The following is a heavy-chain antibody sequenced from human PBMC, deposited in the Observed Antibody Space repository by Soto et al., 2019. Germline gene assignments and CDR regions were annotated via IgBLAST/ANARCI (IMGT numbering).Heavy chain of an antibody. CDR2: ISSDGSNI. V-gene: IGHV3-74*01. CDR1: GVTSSRSW. CDR3: GRDQSVAGPTTLDY. J-gene: IGHJ4*02. D-gene: IGHD6-19*01. Sequence: GGSLRLSCAASGVTSSRSWMHWVRLAPGQGLMWVSRISSDGSNIIYADSVKGRFTISRDNAKNTLYLQMNSLKTEDTAVYYCGRDQSVAGPTTLDYWGPGTLVTVSS.